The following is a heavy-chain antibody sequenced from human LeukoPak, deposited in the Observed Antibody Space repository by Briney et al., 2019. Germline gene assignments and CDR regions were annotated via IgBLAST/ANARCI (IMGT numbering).Heavy chain of an antibody. D-gene: IGHD3-22*01. CDR1: GFTFSSYE. CDR2: ISSSGSTI. V-gene: IGHV3-48*03. Sequence: PGGSLRLSCAASGFTFSSYEMNWVRQAPGKGLEWVSYISSSGSTIHYAESVKGRFTISRDNAKSSLYLQMNSLRAEDTAVYYCARKPKEGKRYYYDSSGYSNWFDPWGQGTLVTVSS. CDR3: ARKPKEGKRYYYDSSGYSNWFDP. J-gene: IGHJ5*02.